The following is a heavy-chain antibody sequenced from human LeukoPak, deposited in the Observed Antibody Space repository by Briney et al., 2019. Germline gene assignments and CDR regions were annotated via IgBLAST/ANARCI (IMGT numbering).Heavy chain of an antibody. Sequence: GGSLRLSCAASGFTFSDYYMSWVRQAPGKGLEWVSAISGSGGSTYYADSVKGRFTISRDNSKNTLYLQMNSLRAEDTAVYYCAKDGGGWTNYWGQGTLVTVSS. J-gene: IGHJ4*02. D-gene: IGHD2-15*01. V-gene: IGHV3-23*01. CDR3: AKDGGGWTNY. CDR2: ISGSGGST. CDR1: GFTFSDYY.